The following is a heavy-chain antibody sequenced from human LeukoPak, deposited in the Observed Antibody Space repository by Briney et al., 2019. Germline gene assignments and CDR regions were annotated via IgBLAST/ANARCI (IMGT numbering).Heavy chain of an antibody. CDR3: AKYYYDSSGYHRFDY. V-gene: IGHV3-23*01. D-gene: IGHD3-22*01. Sequence: GGTLRLSCAASGFTFSSYAMSWVHQAPGKGLEWVSAISGSGGSTYYADSVKGRFTISRDNSKNTLYLQMNSLRAEDTAVYYCAKYYYDSSGYHRFDYWGQGTLVTVSS. J-gene: IGHJ4*02. CDR2: ISGSGGST. CDR1: GFTFSSYA.